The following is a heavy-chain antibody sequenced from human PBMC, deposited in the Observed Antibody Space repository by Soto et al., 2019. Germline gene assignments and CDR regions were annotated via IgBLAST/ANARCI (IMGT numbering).Heavy chain of an antibody. CDR1: GFTFSSYW. J-gene: IGHJ4*02. CDR3: AREDLLYAGYFPFDY. V-gene: IGHV3-74*01. CDR2: INSDGSST. D-gene: IGHD3-9*01. Sequence: EVQLVESGGGLVQPGGSLRLSCAASGFTFSSYWMHWVRQAPGKGLVWVSRINSDGSSTSYADSVKGRFTISRDNAKNTLYLQMNSLRDEDTAVYHCAREDLLYAGYFPFDYWGQGTLVTVSS.